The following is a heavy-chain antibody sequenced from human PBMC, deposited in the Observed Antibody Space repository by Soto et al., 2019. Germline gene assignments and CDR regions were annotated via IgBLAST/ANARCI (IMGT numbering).Heavy chain of an antibody. CDR1: GGSISGHY. CDR3: ARVGSSGWSPDY. J-gene: IGHJ4*02. V-gene: IGHV4-59*11. Sequence: SETLSLTCTVSGGSISGHYWIWIRQPPGEGMEWIGYIFYSGSTTYNNNPSLKSRVSISVDTSKNQFYLRLSSVTAADTAVYYCARVGSSGWSPDYWGQGTLVTVSS. CDR2: IFYSGSTTY. D-gene: IGHD6-19*01.